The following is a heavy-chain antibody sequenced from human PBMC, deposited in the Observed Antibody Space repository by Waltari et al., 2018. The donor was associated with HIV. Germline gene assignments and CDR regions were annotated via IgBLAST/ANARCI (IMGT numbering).Heavy chain of an antibody. CDR3: TRLSIVVVTAIDF. J-gene: IGHJ4*02. D-gene: IGHD2-21*02. CDR2: LYYRGST. V-gene: IGHV4-39*01. Sequence: QLQLQESGPGLVKPSETLSLTCTVSGGSISSSTYYWGWVRQPPGKGLEWLGNLYYRGSTYYNPSLKSLFTISVDTSKNQFSLKLSSVTAADTAVYYCTRLSIVVVTAIDFWGQGTLVTVSS. CDR1: GGSISSSTYY.